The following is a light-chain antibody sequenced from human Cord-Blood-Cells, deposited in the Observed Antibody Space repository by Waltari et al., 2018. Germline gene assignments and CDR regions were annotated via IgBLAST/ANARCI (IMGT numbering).Light chain of an antibody. J-gene: IGKJ3*01. V-gene: IGKV3-11*01. CDR3: QQRSNWPT. Sequence: EIVLTQSPATLSLSPGARATLSCRASQSVSSYLAWYQQKPGQAPRLLIYDASNSATGIPARFSGSGSGTDFTLTISSLEPEDFAVYYCQQRSNWPTFGPGTKVDIK. CDR1: QSVSSY. CDR2: DAS.